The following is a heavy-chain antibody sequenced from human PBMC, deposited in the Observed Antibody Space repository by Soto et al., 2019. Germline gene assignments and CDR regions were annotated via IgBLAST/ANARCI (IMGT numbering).Heavy chain of an antibody. J-gene: IGHJ5*02. CDR2: ISYDGTNK. CDR3: ARGQRFSDWFDP. CDR1: GFSFSISP. D-gene: IGHD3-3*01. Sequence: PGGSLRLSCAASGFSFSISPMHWVRQAPGKGPEWVALISYDGTNKFYADSVKGRFTISRDNSKSTLYLQVDSLRPEDAAVYYCARGQRFSDWFDPWGQGTLVTVSS. V-gene: IGHV3-30-3*01.